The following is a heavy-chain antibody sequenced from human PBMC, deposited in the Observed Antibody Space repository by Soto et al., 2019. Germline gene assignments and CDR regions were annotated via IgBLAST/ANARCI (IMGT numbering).Heavy chain of an antibody. J-gene: IGHJ5*02. Sequence: QVQLQESGPRLVKPSGSLSLTCGVSGGTVASSHWWSWVRQSPGGGLEWVGNVYHTGDTNFNPSLQSRLTISVDKSNNQFSLILNSLTAADTAVYFCAREIVTAGGNNYFDPWGPGTLVTVSS. CDR3: AREIVTAGGNNYFDP. CDR1: GGTVASSHW. CDR2: VYHTGDT. D-gene: IGHD2-21*02. V-gene: IGHV4-4*02.